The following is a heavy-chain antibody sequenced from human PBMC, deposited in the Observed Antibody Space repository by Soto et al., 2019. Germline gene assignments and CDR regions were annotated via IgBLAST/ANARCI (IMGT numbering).Heavy chain of an antibody. J-gene: IGHJ5*02. Sequence: ASVKVSCKVSGYTLTELSMHWVRQAPGKGLEWMGGFDPEDGETIYAQKFQGRVTMTEDTSTDTAYMELSSLRSEDTAVYYCATVSRRCTNGVCPNWFDPWGQGTPVTVSS. CDR3: ATVSRRCTNGVCPNWFDP. D-gene: IGHD2-8*01. CDR2: FDPEDGET. V-gene: IGHV1-24*01. CDR1: GYTLTELS.